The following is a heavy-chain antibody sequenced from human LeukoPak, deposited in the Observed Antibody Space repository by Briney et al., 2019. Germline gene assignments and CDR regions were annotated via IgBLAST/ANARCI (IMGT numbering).Heavy chain of an antibody. J-gene: IGHJ4*02. CDR3: ARSGYSSGWYFDY. V-gene: IGHV4-28*01. D-gene: IGHD6-19*01. Sequence: PSETLSLTCAVSGYSISSSNWWGWIRQPPGKGLEWIGYIYYSGSTYYNPPLKSRVTMSVDTSKNQFSLKLSSVTAVDTAVYYCARSGYSSGWYFDYWGQGTLVTVSS. CDR2: IYYSGST. CDR1: GYSISSSNW.